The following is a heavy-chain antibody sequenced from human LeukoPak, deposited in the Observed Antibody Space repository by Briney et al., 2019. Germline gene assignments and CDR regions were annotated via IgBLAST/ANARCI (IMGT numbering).Heavy chain of an antibody. D-gene: IGHD3-3*01. Sequence: PSETLSLTCTVSGGSISSSSYYWGWIRQPPGKGLEWIGSIYYSGSTYYNPSPKSRVTISVDTSKNQFSLKLSSVTAADTAVYYCARHKGNDFWSGYTYYYYYMDVWGKGTTVTVSS. CDR3: ARHKGNDFWSGYTYYYYYMDV. CDR2: IYYSGST. J-gene: IGHJ6*03. CDR1: GGSISSSSYY. V-gene: IGHV4-39*01.